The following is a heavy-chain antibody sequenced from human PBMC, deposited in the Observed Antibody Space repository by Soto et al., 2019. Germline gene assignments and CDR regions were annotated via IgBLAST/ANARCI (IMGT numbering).Heavy chain of an antibody. J-gene: IGHJ6*03. V-gene: IGHV3-23*01. Sequence: GGSLRLSCAASGFTFSSYAMSWVRQAPGKGLEWVSAISGSGGSTYYADSVKGRFTISKDNSKNTLYLQMNSLRAEDTAVYYCAKLSSTSEHAYYMDVWGKGTTVTVSS. D-gene: IGHD2-2*01. CDR2: ISGSGGST. CDR1: GFTFSSYA. CDR3: AKLSSTSEHAYYMDV.